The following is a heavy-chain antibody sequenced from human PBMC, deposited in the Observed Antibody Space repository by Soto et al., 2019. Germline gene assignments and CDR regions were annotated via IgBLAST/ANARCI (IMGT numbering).Heavy chain of an antibody. CDR1: GDSVSSNSAT. CDR3: ARDPVTAADYFDY. Sequence: QVQLQQSVPGLVTPSQTLSLTCAISGDSVSSNSATWNLIRQSPSRGLEWLGRTYYRSKWYYDYVVSVKSRITINPDTFKNQFSLQLNSVTPEDTAVYYCARDPVTAADYFDYWGPGTLVTVSS. V-gene: IGHV6-1*01. J-gene: IGHJ4*02. D-gene: IGHD6-13*01. CDR2: TYYRSKWYY.